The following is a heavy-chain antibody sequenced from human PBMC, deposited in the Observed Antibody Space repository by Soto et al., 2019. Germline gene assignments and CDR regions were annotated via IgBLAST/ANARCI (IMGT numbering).Heavy chain of an antibody. CDR1: GFTFSDYY. J-gene: IGHJ6*02. CDR3: ASPEFLNVDMVRGGGRRGYYYGMDV. V-gene: IGHV3-11*06. D-gene: IGHD3-10*01. CDR2: ISSSSSYT. Sequence: QVQLVESGGGLVKPGGSLRLSCAASGFTFSDYYMSWIRQAPGKGLEWVSYISSSSSYTNYADSVKGRFTISRDNAKNSLYLQMNSLRAEDTAVYYCASPEFLNVDMVRGGGRRGYYYGMDVLGQGTTVTVSS.